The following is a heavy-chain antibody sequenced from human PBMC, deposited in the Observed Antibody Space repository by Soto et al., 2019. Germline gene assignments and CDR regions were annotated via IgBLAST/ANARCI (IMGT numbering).Heavy chain of an antibody. CDR1: GSSVTTY. D-gene: IGHD2-8*01. J-gene: IGHJ5*02. CDR3: AASYCSDGVSCNWFDP. V-gene: IGHV4-59*02. CDR2: INYSVTT. Sequence: QVQLQESGPGLVKASETLSLTCPVSGSSVTTYWGWIRQPPGKGLEWIGYINYSVTTKYNSALNSRVTISVDTSKPQVSLSLRSVTAADTAVYYCAASYCSDGVSCNWFDPWGQGILVIVSS.